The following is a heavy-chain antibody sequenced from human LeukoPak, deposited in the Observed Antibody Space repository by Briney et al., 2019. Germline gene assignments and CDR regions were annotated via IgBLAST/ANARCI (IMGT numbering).Heavy chain of an antibody. D-gene: IGHD6-6*01. CDR2: IDWDDDK. CDR3: ARTLLRDSSFPYFDY. J-gene: IGHJ4*02. Sequence: TLSLTCAVSGGSISSSNWWSWVRQPPGKALEWLARIDWDDDKYYSTSLKTRLTISKDTSKNQVVLTMTNMDPVDTATYYCARTLLRDSSFPYFDYWGQGTLVTVSS. CDR1: GGSISSSNWW. V-gene: IGHV2-70*18.